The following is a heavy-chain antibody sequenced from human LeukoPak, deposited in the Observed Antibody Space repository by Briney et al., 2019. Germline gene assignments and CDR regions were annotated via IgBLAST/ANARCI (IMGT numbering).Heavy chain of an antibody. CDR1: GGSFSGYY. V-gene: IGHV4-34*01. CDR2: INHSGST. J-gene: IGHJ4*02. Sequence: SETLSLTCAVYGGSFSGYYWSWIRQPPGKGLEWIGEINHSGSTNYNPSLKSRVTISVDTSKNQFSLKLSSVTAADTAVYYCARGPRRGYSYGHGGSDYWGQGTLVTVSS. D-gene: IGHD5-18*01. CDR3: ARGPRRGYSYGHGGSDY.